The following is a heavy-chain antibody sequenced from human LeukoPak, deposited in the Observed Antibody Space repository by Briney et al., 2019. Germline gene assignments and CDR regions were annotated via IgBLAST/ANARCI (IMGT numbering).Heavy chain of an antibody. CDR2: IKGDESAK. CDR1: GFTFSTYW. CDR3: ARDVGGSLDY. D-gene: IGHD1-26*01. V-gene: IGHV3-7*01. J-gene: IGHJ4*02. Sequence: GGSLRLSCAASGFTFSTYWMAWVRQAPGKGLEWVANIKGDESAKHQADSVKGRFTISRDNAQNSVYLQMSSLRGEDTAVYYCARDVGGSLDYWGQGTLVTVSS.